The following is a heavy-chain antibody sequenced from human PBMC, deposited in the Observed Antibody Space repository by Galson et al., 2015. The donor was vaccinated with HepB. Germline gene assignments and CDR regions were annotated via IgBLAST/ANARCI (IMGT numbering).Heavy chain of an antibody. J-gene: IGHJ3*02. V-gene: IGHV1-69*04. CDR3: ASYCSSTSWRFAFDI. D-gene: IGHD2-2*01. Sequence: SVKVSCKASGGTFSSYAISWVRQAPGQGLEWMGRIIPILGIANYAQKFQGRVTITADKSTSTAYMELSSLRSEDTAVYYCASYCSSTSWRFAFDIWGQGTMVTVSS. CDR1: GGTFSSYA. CDR2: IIPILGIA.